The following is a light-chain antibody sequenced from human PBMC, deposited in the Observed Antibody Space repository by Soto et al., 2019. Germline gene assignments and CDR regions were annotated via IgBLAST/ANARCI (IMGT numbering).Light chain of an antibody. Sequence: QPVLTQPPSASGTSGQRVTISCSGSSSNIGSNTVNWYQQLPGTAPKLLIYSNNQRPSGVPDRFSGSKSGTSASLAISGLQSEDEADYYCAAWDVSMNGFYVFGTGTQLTVL. CDR1: SSNIGSNT. J-gene: IGLJ1*01. CDR3: AAWDVSMNGFYV. CDR2: SNN. V-gene: IGLV1-44*01.